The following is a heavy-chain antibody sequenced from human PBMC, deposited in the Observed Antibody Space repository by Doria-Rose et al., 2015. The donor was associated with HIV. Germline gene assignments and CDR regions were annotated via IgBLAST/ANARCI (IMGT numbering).Heavy chain of an antibody. D-gene: IGHD3-22*01. V-gene: IGHV1-69*11. CDR3: ARDPNSYASSGYYYDY. CDR2: IIPTLGAT. J-gene: IGHJ4*02. Sequence: SVKVSCKASGGTSSTYAINWVRQAPGQGLEWLGRIIPTLGATNYAQNFQDRVTISADESAATAYMELSSPRSEDTALYYCARDPNSYASSGYYYDYWGQGTLVTVSS. CDR1: GGTSSTYA.